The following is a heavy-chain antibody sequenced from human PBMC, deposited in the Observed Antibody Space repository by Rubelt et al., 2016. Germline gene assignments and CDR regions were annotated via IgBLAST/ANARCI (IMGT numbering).Heavy chain of an antibody. CDR1: GFTFSNAR. CDR3: AKVPIRTVTSTFDY. CDR2: ISGSGGST. D-gene: IGHD4-17*01. Sequence: EVQLLESGGGLVQPGGSLRLSCAASGFTFSNARLSWVRQAPGKGLEWVSAISGSGGSTYYADSVKGRLTISRDNSKNTLYLQMNSLRAEDTAVYYCAKVPIRTVTSTFDYWGQGTLVTVSS. V-gene: IGHV3-23*01. J-gene: IGHJ4*02.